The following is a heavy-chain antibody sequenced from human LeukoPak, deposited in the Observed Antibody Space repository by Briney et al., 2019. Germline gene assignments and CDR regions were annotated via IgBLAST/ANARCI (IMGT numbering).Heavy chain of an antibody. CDR1: GGSFGGYY. CDR2: INHSGSA. Sequence: SETLSLTCAVYGGSFGGYYWSWIRQPPGKGLEWIGEINHSGSANYNPSLKSRVTISVDTSKNQFSLKLSSVTAADTAVYYCARGVNTAMVIYYFDYWGQGTLVTVSS. D-gene: IGHD5-18*01. CDR3: ARGVNTAMVIYYFDY. V-gene: IGHV4-34*01. J-gene: IGHJ4*02.